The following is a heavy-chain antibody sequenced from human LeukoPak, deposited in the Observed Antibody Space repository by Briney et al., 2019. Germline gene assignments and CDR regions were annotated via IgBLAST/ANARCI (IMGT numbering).Heavy chain of an antibody. CDR2: ITDDGTT. J-gene: IGHJ4*02. D-gene: IGHD1-26*01. CDR1: GFTFSSAW. V-gene: IGHV3-74*03. CDR3: VRDRVGPDY. Sequence: GGSLILPCGASGFTFSSAWMHWVRQAPGTGLVWVSRITDDGTTTYADSVKGRFTISRDNAKNTLYLQMNSLRAEDTAVYYCVRDRVGPDYWGQGTLVTVSS.